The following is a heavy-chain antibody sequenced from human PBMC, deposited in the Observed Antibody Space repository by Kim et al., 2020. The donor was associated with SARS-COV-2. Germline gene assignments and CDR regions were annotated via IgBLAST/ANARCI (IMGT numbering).Heavy chain of an antibody. V-gene: IGHV4-39*01. CDR2: IYYSGST. J-gene: IGHJ6*02. Sequence: SETLSLTCTVSGGSISSSSYYWGWIRQPPGKGLEWIGSIYYSGSTYYNPSLKSRVTISVDTSKNQFSLKLSSVTAADTAVYYCARQHRDSTPGADYYYYGMDVWGQGTTVTVSS. CDR3: ARQHRDSTPGADYYYYGMDV. CDR1: GGSISSSSYY. D-gene: IGHD3-22*01.